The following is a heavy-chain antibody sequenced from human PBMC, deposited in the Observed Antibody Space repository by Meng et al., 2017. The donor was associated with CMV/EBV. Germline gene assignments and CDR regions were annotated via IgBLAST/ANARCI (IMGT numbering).Heavy chain of an antibody. V-gene: IGHV1-18*01. J-gene: IGHJ4*02. D-gene: IGHD3-10*01. CDR3: ARRGGGSEFDF. CDR1: GYRFRKNE. Sequence: CKTCGYRFRKNEINWVRQAPGQGLEWLGRISADNGDTKYAQKVQERVSLTRNTYTNTAYMELRSLTSDDTAIYYCARRGGGSEFDFWGQGTLVTVSS. CDR2: ISADNGDT.